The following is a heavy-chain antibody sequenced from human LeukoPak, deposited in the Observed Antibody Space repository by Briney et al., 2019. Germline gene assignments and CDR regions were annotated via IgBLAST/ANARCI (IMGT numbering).Heavy chain of an antibody. CDR2: IYGGGST. Sequence: PGGSLRLSCAASGFTVSSNYMSWVRQAPGKGLEWVSVIYGGGSTYYADSVKGRFTISRDNSKNTLYLQMNSLRAEDTAVYYCARVPLGIAAAGHDAFDIWGQGTMVTVSS. CDR3: ARVPLGIAAAGHDAFDI. D-gene: IGHD6-13*01. CDR1: GFTVSSNY. V-gene: IGHV3-53*01. J-gene: IGHJ3*02.